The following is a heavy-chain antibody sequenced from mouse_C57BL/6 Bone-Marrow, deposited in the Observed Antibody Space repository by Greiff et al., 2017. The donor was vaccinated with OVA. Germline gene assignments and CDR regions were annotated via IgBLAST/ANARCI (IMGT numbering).Heavy chain of an antibody. J-gene: IGHJ4*01. D-gene: IGHD1-1*01. V-gene: IGHV1-69*01. CDR1: GYTFTSYW. Sequence: QVQLKQPGAELVMPGASVKLSCKASGYTFTSYWMHWVKQRPGQGLEWIGEIDPSDSYTNYNQKFKGKSTLTVDKSSSTAYMQLSSLTSEDSADYYCARGTTVVAHYYAMDYWGQGTSVTVSS. CDR3: ARGTTVVAHYYAMDY. CDR2: IDPSDSYT.